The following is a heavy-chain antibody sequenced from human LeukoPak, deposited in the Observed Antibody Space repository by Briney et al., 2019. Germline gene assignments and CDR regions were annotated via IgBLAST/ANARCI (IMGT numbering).Heavy chain of an antibody. J-gene: IGHJ4*02. CDR2: INSDGSTT. Sequence: GGTLRLSCAASGFTFSSYGMSWVRQAPGKGLEWVSRINSDGSTTSYADSVKGRFTISRDNAKNTLYLQMNSLRAEDTAVYYCAIDKPNFIAAAGTPQVDYWGQGTLVTVSS. CDR3: AIDKPNFIAAAGTPQVDY. V-gene: IGHV3-74*01. CDR1: GFTFSSYG. D-gene: IGHD6-13*01.